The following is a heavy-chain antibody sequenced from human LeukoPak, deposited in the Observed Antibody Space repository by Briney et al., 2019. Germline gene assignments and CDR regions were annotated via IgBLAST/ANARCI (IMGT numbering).Heavy chain of an antibody. CDR3: ASTLYGSGSTYLDC. V-gene: IGHV1-18*01. CDR2: ISAYNGNT. D-gene: IGHD3-10*01. J-gene: IGHJ4*01. Sequence: ASVKVSCKASGYTFTSYGISWVRQAPGQGLEWLGWISAYNGNTNYAQKLQGRVTMTTDTSTSTAYMELRSLRSDDTAVYYCASTLYGSGSTYLDCWGHGALVTVCS. CDR1: GYTFTSYG.